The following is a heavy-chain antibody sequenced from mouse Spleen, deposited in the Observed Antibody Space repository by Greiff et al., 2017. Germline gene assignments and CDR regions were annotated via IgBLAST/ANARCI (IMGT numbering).Heavy chain of an antibody. V-gene: IGHV1-7*01. D-gene: IGHD2-10*01. CDR1: GYTFTSYW. CDR2: INPSSGYT. CDR3: ARSYYGNYGYFDY. Sequence: VQLQQSGAELAKPGASVKLSCKASGYTFTSYWMHWVKQRPGQGLEWIGYINPSSGYTKYNQKFKDKATLTADKSSSTAYMQLSSLTYEDSAVYYCARSYYGNYGYFDYWGQGTTLTVSS. J-gene: IGHJ2*01.